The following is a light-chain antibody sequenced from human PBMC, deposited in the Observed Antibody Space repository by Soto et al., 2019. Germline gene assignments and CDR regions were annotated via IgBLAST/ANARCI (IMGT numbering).Light chain of an antibody. CDR2: AAS. Sequence: DIPMTQSPSSLSASIGDRVTITCRASQAISNYLAWYQQEPGKVPKLLIYAASTLQSGVPSRFSGSGSGTDFTLTISSLQPEDVATYYCQKYHSVPFTFGPGTKVDIK. J-gene: IGKJ3*01. V-gene: IGKV1-27*01. CDR1: QAISNY. CDR3: QKYHSVPFT.